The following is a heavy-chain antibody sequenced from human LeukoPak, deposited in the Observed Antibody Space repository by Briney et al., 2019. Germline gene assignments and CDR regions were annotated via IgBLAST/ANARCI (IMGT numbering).Heavy chain of an antibody. CDR1: GYTFTSYY. Sequence: GASVKVSCKASGYTFTSYYMHWVRQAPGQGLEWMGIINPSGGSTSYAQKFQGRVTITADESTSTAYMELSSLRSEDTAVYYCARAPLLVRGVINYYYYMDVWGKGTTVTISS. V-gene: IGHV1-46*01. CDR2: INPSGGST. J-gene: IGHJ6*03. D-gene: IGHD3-10*01. CDR3: ARAPLLVRGVINYYYYMDV.